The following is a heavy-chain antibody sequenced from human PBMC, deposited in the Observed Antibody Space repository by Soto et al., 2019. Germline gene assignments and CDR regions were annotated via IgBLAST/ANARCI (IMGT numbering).Heavy chain of an antibody. CDR2: INHRGST. D-gene: IGHD6-19*01. CDR3: ARGPAVAGHWSDS. J-gene: IGHJ5*01. V-gene: IGHV4-34*01. CDR1: GGSFSSYF. Sequence: QVQLQQWGAGLLKPSETLSLTCAVHGGSFSSYFWSWIRQPPGKGLEWIGEINHRGSTNYNPSLKSRVTISVDTSKTQFSLKLTSVTAADTAVYYCARGPAVAGHWSDSWGQGILVTVSS.